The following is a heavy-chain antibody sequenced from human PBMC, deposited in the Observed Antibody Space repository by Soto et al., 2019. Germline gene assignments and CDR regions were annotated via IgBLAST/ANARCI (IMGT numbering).Heavy chain of an antibody. Sequence: QVQLVQSGAEVKKPGSSVKVSCKASGGTFSSYAISWVRQAPGQGLEWMGGIIAIFGTANYAQKFQGRVTITADKSTSTAYMELSSLRSEDTAVYYCARGARPRGYTGDAFDIWGQGTMVTVSS. CDR1: GGTFSSYA. V-gene: IGHV1-69*06. D-gene: IGHD3-22*01. CDR3: ARGARPRGYTGDAFDI. CDR2: IIAIFGTA. J-gene: IGHJ3*02.